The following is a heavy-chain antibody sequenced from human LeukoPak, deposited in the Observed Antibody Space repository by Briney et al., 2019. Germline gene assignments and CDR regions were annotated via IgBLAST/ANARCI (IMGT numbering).Heavy chain of an antibody. CDR3: ATGGAKFERGYDFWSGAPYYYYYGMDV. CDR1: GYTLTELS. V-gene: IGHV1-24*01. D-gene: IGHD3-3*01. Sequence: ASVTVSCTVSGYTLTELSMHWVRQAPGKGLEWMGGFDPEDGETIYAQKFQGRVTMTEDTSTDTAYMELSSLRSEDTAVYYCATGGAKFERGYDFWSGAPYYYYYGMDVWGQGTTVTVSS. J-gene: IGHJ6*02. CDR2: FDPEDGET.